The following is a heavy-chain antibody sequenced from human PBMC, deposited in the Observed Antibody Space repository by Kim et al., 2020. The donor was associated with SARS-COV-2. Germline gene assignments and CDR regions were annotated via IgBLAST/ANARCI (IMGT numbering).Heavy chain of an antibody. V-gene: IGHV4-59*08. CDR3: ARLHDYGDYFCFDY. Sequence: NPSLTMRVTISVDNSKNQFSLKLSSVTAADTAVYYCARLHDYGDYFCFDYWGQGTLVAVSS. D-gene: IGHD4-17*01. J-gene: IGHJ4*02.